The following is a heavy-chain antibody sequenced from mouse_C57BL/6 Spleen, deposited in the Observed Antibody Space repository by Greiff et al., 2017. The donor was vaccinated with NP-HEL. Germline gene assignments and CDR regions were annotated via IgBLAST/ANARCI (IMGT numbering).Heavy chain of an antibody. Sequence: QVQLQQPGAELVKPGASVKLSCKASGYTFTSYWMHWVKQRPGRGLEWIGRIDPTGGGTKYNEKFKSKATLTVDKPSSTAYMQLSSLTSEDSAVYYGARGGGDGYYVWFAYWGQGTLVTVSA. CDR1: GYTFTSYW. D-gene: IGHD2-3*01. J-gene: IGHJ3*01. CDR2: IDPTGGGT. CDR3: ARGGGDGYYVWFAY. V-gene: IGHV1-72*01.